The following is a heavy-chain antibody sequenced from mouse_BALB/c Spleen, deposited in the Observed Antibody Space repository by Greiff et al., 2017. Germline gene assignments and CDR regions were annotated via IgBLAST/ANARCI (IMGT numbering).Heavy chain of an antibody. Sequence: EVQVVESGGGLVQPGGSMKLSCVASGFTFSNYWMNWVRQSPEKGLEWVAEIRLKSNNYATHYAESVKGRFTISRDDSKSSVYLQMNNLRAEDTGIYYCTRSFRTPWFAYWGQGTLVTVSA. CDR1: GFTFSNYW. CDR3: TRSFRTPWFAY. CDR2: IRLKSNNYAT. J-gene: IGHJ3*01. V-gene: IGHV6-6*02. D-gene: IGHD5-1*01.